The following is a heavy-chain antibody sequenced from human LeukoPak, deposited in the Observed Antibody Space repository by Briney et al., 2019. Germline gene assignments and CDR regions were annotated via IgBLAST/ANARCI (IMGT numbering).Heavy chain of an antibody. CDR3: ARDRHRSGGSYSGL. CDR1: GLTVSNNY. J-gene: IGHJ4*02. Sequence: GGSLRLSCAASGLTVSNNYMKWVRQAPGKGLEWVSLIYSSGSTYYADSVKGRFTISRDNPKNTVYLQMNNLRAEDTAVYYCARDRHRSGGSYSGLWGQGTLVTVSS. D-gene: IGHD2-15*01. CDR2: IYSSGST. V-gene: IGHV3-53*01.